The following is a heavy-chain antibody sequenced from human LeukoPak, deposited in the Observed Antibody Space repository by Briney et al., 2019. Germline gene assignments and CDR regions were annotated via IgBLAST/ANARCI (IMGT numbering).Heavy chain of an antibody. Sequence: ASVKVSCKASGYTFTGYYMQWVRQAPGQGLEWMGWINPNSGGTNYAQKFQGRVTMTRDTSISTAYMELSGLRSDDTPVYFCARDHCVSSGCYEDYYYGMDVWGRGTTVTVSS. D-gene: IGHD2-2*01. CDR2: INPNSGGT. CDR3: ARDHCVSSGCYEDYYYGMDV. CDR1: GYTFTGYY. J-gene: IGHJ6*02. V-gene: IGHV1-2*02.